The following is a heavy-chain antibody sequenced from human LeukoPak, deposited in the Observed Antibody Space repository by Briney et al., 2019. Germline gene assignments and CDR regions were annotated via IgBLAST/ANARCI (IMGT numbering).Heavy chain of an antibody. V-gene: IGHV4-4*09. CDR3: ARATVVVHYFDY. CDR2: IYTSGST. D-gene: IGHD4-23*01. Sequence: SGTLSLTCTVSGGSISSYYWSWIRQPPGKGLEWIGYIYTSGSTNYNPSLKSRVTISVDTSKNQFSLKLSSVTAADTAVYYCARATVVVHYFDYWGQGTLVTVSS. J-gene: IGHJ4*02. CDR1: GGSISSYY.